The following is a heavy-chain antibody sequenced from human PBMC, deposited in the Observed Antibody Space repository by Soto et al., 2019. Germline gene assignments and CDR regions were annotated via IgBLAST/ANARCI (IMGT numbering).Heavy chain of an antibody. CDR3: ARHGGRLFFFGVVIAYCMVF. CDR1: GGSISSSSYY. CDR2: IYYSGST. V-gene: IGHV4-39*01. Sequence: SETLSLTCTVSGGSISSSSYYWGWIRQPPGKGLEWIGSIYYSGSTYYNPSLKSRVTISVDTSKNQFSLKLSSVTAADTAVYYCARHGGRLFFFGVVIAYCMVFSCQATTVTVFS. D-gene: IGHD3-3*01. J-gene: IGHJ6*02.